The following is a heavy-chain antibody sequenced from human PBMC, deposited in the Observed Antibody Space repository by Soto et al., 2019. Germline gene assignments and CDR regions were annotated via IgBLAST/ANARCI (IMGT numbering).Heavy chain of an antibody. CDR3: ARDVRVSGYYRSRPRLGMDV. CDR1: GGTFSSYT. Sequence: QVQLVQSGAEVKKPGSSVKVSCKASGGTFSSYTFNWVRQAPGQGLEWMGGIIPIFATANHAQKFQGRVTITADESTSTAYMDLSSLSSEDTAIYYCARDVRVSGYYRSRPRLGMDVWGQGTTVTVSS. J-gene: IGHJ6*02. V-gene: IGHV1-69*01. D-gene: IGHD3-3*01. CDR2: IIPIFATA.